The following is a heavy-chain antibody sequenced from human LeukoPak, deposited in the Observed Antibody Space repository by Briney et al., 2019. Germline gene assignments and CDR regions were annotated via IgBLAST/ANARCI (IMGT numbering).Heavy chain of an antibody. D-gene: IGHD3-22*01. V-gene: IGHV4-4*07. CDR2: IYTSGST. CDR1: GGSISSYY. Sequence: SETLSLTCTVSGGSISSYYWSWTRQPAGKGLEWIGRIYTSGSTNYNPSLKSRVTMSVDTSKNQFSLKLSSVTAADTAVYYCARDGYYYDSSGYGLDYWGQGTLVTVSS. J-gene: IGHJ4*02. CDR3: ARDGYYYDSSGYGLDY.